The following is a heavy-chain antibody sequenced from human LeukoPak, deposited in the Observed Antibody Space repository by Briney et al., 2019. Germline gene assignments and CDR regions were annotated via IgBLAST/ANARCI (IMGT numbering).Heavy chain of an antibody. J-gene: IGHJ6*02. CDR1: GGSISSSSYY. CDR3: ARGGFRHYYYYGMDV. V-gene: IGHV4-61*01. CDR2: IYYSGST. D-gene: IGHD3-10*01. Sequence: SETLSLTCTVSGGSISSSSYYWSWIRQPPGKGLGWIGYIYYSGSTNYNPSLKSRVTISVDTSKNQFSLKLSSVTAADTAVYYCARGGFRHYYYYGMDVWGQGTTVTVSS.